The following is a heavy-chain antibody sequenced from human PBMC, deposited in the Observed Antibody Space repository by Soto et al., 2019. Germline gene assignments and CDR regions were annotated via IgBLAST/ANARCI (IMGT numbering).Heavy chain of an antibody. D-gene: IGHD3-3*01. V-gene: IGHV4-59*01. J-gene: IGHJ6*02. CDR1: GGSISSYY. CDR2: IYYSGST. CDR3: ASSGPHYDFWSGYLYGMDV. Sequence: SETLSLTCTVSGGSISSYYWSWIRQPPGKGLEWIGYIYYSGSTNYNPSLKSRVTISVDTSKNQFSLKLSSVTAADTAVYYCASSGPHYDFWSGYLYGMDVWGQGTTVTVSS.